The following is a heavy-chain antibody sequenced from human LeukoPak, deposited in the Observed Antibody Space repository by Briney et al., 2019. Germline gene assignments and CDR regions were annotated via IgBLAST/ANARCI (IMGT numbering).Heavy chain of an antibody. V-gene: IGHV3-13*05. J-gene: IGHJ4*02. CDR1: GLTFSSYD. CDR2: ICTAGDP. CDR3: ARAAYYGSGCYGAYYFDY. D-gene: IGHD3-10*01. Sequence: GGSLRLSCAASGLTFSSYDMHWVRQAPGKGLEWVSAICTAGDPYYPGSVKGRFTISRENAKNSLYLQMNSLRAGDTAVYYCARAAYYGSGCYGAYYFDYWSQGTLVTVSS.